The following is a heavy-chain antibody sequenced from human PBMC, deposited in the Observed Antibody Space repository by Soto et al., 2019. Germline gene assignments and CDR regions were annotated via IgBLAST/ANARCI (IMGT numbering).Heavy chain of an antibody. D-gene: IGHD5-18*01. V-gene: IGHV4-38-2*01. CDR2: IYHSGST. J-gene: IGHJ4*02. CDR1: CYSISSGYY. CDR3: ARSGYSYGYAIFDY. Sequence: SETLSLTCAVSCYSISSGYYWGWIRQPPGKGLEWIGSIYHSGSTYYNPSLKSRVTISVDTSKNQFSLKLSPVTAADTAVYYCARSGYSYGYAIFDYWGQGTLVTVSS.